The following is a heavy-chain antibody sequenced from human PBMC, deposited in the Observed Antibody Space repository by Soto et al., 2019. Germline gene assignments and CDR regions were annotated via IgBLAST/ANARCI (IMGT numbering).Heavy chain of an antibody. CDR1: GDTFTDYY. V-gene: IGHV1-46*01. CDR3: ARGGHVVVVTAAFDY. D-gene: IGHD2-21*02. Sequence: QVQLMQSGAEVKKPGASVKVSCKASGDTFTDYYIHWVRQAPGQGLEWMGTVNPSGGHTTYAQHFLGRVTMTRDTSISTRYRGLTSLTSADTAIYCCARGGHVVVVTAAFDYWGQGTLVTVSS. J-gene: IGHJ4*02. CDR2: VNPSGGHT.